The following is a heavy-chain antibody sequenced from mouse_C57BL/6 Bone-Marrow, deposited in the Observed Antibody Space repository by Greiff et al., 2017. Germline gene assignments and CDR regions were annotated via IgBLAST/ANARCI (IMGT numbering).Heavy chain of an antibody. CDR1: GFTFSSYA. D-gene: IGHD2-2*01. J-gene: IGHJ3*01. CDR3: ARDAGLRGFAY. CDR2: ISDGGSYT. Sequence: EVKVVESGGGLVKPGGSLKLSCAASGFTFSSYAMSWVRQTPEKRLEWVATISDGGSYTYYPDNVKGRFTISRDNAKNNLYLQMSHLKSEDTAMYYCARDAGLRGFAYWGQGTLVTVSA. V-gene: IGHV5-4*01.